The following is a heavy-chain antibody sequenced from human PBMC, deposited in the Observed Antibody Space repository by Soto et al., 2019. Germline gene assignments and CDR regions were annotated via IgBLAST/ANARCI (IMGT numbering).Heavy chain of an antibody. CDR2: IHYSGST. J-gene: IGHJ5*02. CDR1: GGSISSYY. D-gene: IGHD6-25*01. V-gene: IGHV4-59*01. CDR3: ARPHGGSSGWDNCFDP. Sequence: SETLSLTCTVSGGSISSYYWSWIRQPPGKGLEWIGYIHYSGSTNYNPSLKSRVTISVDTSKNQFSLKLNSVTAADTAVYYCARPHGGSSGWDNCFDPWGQGTLVTVSS.